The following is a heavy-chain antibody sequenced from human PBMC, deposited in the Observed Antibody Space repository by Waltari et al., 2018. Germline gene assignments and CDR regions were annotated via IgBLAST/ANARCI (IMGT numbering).Heavy chain of an antibody. V-gene: IGHV3-66*01. CDR3: ARANYGSGSYPFDY. Sequence: EVQLVESGGGLVQPGGSLRLSRAASGVTVSSTYTSWVRQAPGKGLEWVSFIYSGGSTYYADSVKGRFTISRDNSKNTLYLQMNSLRAEDTAVYYCARANYGSGSYPFDYWGQGTLVTVSS. J-gene: IGHJ4*02. CDR2: IYSGGST. CDR1: GVTVSSTY. D-gene: IGHD3-10*01.